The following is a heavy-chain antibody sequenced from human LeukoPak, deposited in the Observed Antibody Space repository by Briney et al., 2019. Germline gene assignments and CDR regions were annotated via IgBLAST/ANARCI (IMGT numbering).Heavy chain of an antibody. Sequence: GGSLRLSCAASGFTFDDYGMSWVRQAPGKGLEWVGFIRSKAYGGTTEYAASVKGRFTISRDDSKSIAYLQMNSLKTEDTAVYYCTTHLGSPYYFDYWGQGTLVTVSS. CDR2: IRSKAYGGTT. CDR1: GFTFDDYG. V-gene: IGHV3-49*04. J-gene: IGHJ4*02. D-gene: IGHD1-26*01. CDR3: TTHLGSPYYFDY.